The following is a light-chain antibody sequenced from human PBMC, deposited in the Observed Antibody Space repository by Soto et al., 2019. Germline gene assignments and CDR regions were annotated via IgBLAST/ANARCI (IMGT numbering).Light chain of an antibody. V-gene: IGLV1-44*01. CDR1: SSNIGSNT. Sequence: QAVVTQPPSMSGTPGQRVTISCSGSSSNIGSNTVNWYQQLPGTAPKLLIYRNNQRPSGVPDRFSGSKSDTSASLAISGLRSEDEADYYCAAWDDSLNGRVFGGGTKLTVL. CDR3: AAWDDSLNGRV. J-gene: IGLJ3*02. CDR2: RNN.